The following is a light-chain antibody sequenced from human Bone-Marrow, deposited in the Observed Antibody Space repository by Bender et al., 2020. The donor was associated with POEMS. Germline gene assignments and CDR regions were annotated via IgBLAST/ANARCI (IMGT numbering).Light chain of an antibody. CDR3: SSYSITSAYV. CDR2: DVS. V-gene: IGLV2-14*02. Sequence: QSALTQPPSVSGSPGQSITISCTGTSSDVGSYDLVSWYQQYPGKAPKLIIYDVSQRPSGVPDRFSGSKTGNTASLSVSGLQAEDEAVYYCSSYSITSAYVFGTGTKVTVL. CDR1: SSDVGSYDL. J-gene: IGLJ1*01.